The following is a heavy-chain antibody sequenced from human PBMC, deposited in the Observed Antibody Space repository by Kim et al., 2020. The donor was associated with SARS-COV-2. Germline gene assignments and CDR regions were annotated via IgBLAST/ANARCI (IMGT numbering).Heavy chain of an antibody. CDR1: GYTFTGYY. Sequence: ASVKVSCKASGYTFTGYYMHWVRQAPGQGLEWMGWINPNSGGTNYAQKFQGRVTMTRDTSISTAYMELSRLRSDDTAVYYCVVVVLPGHDAFDIWGQGTMVTVSS. V-gene: IGHV1-2*02. CDR3: VVVVLPGHDAFDI. J-gene: IGHJ3*02. D-gene: IGHD3-22*01. CDR2: INPNSGGT.